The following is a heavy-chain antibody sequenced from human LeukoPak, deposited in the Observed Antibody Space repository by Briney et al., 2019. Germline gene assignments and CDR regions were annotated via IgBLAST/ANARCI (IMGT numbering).Heavy chain of an antibody. CDR2: ISVDGSSI. V-gene: IGHV3-48*03. J-gene: IGHJ4*02. D-gene: IGHD3-10*01. CDR1: GFTFSSYE. Sequence: GGSLGLSCAASGFTFSSYEMNWVRQAPGKGLEWVSYISVDGSSIYYADSVKGRFTISRDNSKNTLYLQMNSLRGEDTAVYYCAKDQARYGSGDYWGQGTLVTVSS. CDR3: AKDQARYGSGDY.